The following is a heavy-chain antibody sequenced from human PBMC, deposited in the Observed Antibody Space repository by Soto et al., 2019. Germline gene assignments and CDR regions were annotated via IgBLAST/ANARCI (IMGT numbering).Heavy chain of an antibody. CDR3: ARGRRVRGYSYGTFEY. J-gene: IGHJ4*02. D-gene: IGHD5-18*01. CDR1: GYTLTSYG. Sequence: SSVKVSCKASGYTLTSYGISWVRQAPGQGLEWMGWISAYNGNTNYAQKLQGRDTMTTDTSTITAYMELRSLRSDHTAVNYCARGRRVRGYSYGTFEYWGQGTLVTVSS. CDR2: ISAYNGNT. V-gene: IGHV1-18*01.